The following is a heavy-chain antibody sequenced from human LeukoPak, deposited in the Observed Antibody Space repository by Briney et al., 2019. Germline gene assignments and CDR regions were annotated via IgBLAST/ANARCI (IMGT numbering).Heavy chain of an antibody. CDR2: ISSNGGST. CDR3: VKDGGYSYGYIYYYYGMDA. V-gene: IGHV3-64D*06. CDR1: GFTFSSYA. Sequence: PGGSLRLSCSASGFTFSSYAMHWVRQAPGKGLEYVSAISSNGGSTYYADSVKGRFTISRDNSKNTLYLQMSSLRAEDTAVYYCVKDGGYSYGYIYYYYGMDAWGKGTTVTVSS. J-gene: IGHJ6*04. D-gene: IGHD5-18*01.